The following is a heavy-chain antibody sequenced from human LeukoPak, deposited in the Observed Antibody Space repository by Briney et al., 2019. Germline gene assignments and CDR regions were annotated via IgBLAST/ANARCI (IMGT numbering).Heavy chain of an antibody. CDR2: INSDGSST. CDR1: GLTFRSYW. J-gene: IGHJ4*02. Sequence: QAGGSLRLSCAASGLTFRSYWMHWVRQAPGKGLVWVSRINSDGSSTSYADSVKGRFTISRDNSKNTLYLQMNSLRAGDTAVYYCAKGLGDSCYSASDYWGQGTLVTVSS. V-gene: IGHV3-74*01. CDR3: AKGLGDSCYSASDY. D-gene: IGHD2-15*01.